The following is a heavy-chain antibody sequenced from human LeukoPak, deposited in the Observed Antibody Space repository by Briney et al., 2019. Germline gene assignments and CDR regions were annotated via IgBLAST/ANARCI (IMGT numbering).Heavy chain of an antibody. J-gene: IGHJ4*02. Sequence: GGSLRLSCAASGFTFSSYWMHWVRQAPGKGLVWVSRINSDGSSTSYADSVKGRFTISRDSAKNTLYLQMNSLRAEDTAVYYCARESLRGSYGYGYWGQGTLVTVSS. CDR2: INSDGSST. CDR3: ARESLRGSYGYGY. CDR1: GFTFSSYW. V-gene: IGHV3-74*01. D-gene: IGHD5-18*01.